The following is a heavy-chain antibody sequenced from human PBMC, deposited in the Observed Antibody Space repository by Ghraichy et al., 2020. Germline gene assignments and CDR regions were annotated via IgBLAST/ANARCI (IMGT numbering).Heavy chain of an antibody. CDR3: ASPMGATVTPPRYYYYYGMDV. D-gene: IGHD4-11*01. Sequence: SETLSLTCTVSGGSISSSSYYWGWIRQPPGKGLEWIGSIYYSGSTYYNPSLKSRVTISVDTSKNQFSLKLSSVTAADTAVYYCASPMGATVTPPRYYYYYGMDVWGQGTTVTVSS. CDR1: GGSISSSSYY. J-gene: IGHJ6*02. V-gene: IGHV4-39*01. CDR2: IYYSGST.